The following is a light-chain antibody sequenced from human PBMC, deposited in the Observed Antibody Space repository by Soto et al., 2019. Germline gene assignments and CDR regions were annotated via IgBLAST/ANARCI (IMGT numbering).Light chain of an antibody. CDR1: QIIRTY. CDR2: AAS. V-gene: IGKV1-33*01. CDR3: QQYESLPLT. Sequence: DIQMTQSPSSLSASVGDRVTITCRASQIIRTYLNWYQQKPGKAPKFLIYAASDLETGVPSRFSGSGSGTGFTFTISSLQPEDFATYYCQQYESLPLTFGQGTRLEI. J-gene: IGKJ5*01.